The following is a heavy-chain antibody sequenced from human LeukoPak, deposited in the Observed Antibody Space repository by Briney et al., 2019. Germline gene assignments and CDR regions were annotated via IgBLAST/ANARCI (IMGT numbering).Heavy chain of an antibody. Sequence: SETLSLTCTVSGGSISSYDWSWIRQPAGKGLEWIGRIYTSGSPNYNPSLKSRVTISVDTSKNQFSLTLSSVTAADTAVYYCARLSSSWYQDWYFDLWGRGTLVTVSS. V-gene: IGHV4-4*07. D-gene: IGHD6-13*01. CDR2: IYTSGSP. CDR3: ARLSSSWYQDWYFDL. J-gene: IGHJ2*01. CDR1: GGSISSYD.